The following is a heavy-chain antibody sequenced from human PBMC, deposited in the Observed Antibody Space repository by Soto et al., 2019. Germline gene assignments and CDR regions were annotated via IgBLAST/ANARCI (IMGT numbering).Heavy chain of an antibody. Sequence: QVQLVQSGAEVRKPGASVKVSCKASGYSVTSYYIHWVRQAPGQGLEWMGIINPSGDATTYAQRFQGRVTMTRDTSTNTIDRGLSSLRSENTAVYFCASLGPWFGEPWRGQDFDFWGQGTLVTVSS. CDR2: INPSGDAT. J-gene: IGHJ4*02. CDR3: ASLGPWFGEPWRGQDFDF. CDR1: GYSVTSYY. D-gene: IGHD3-10*01. V-gene: IGHV1-46*03.